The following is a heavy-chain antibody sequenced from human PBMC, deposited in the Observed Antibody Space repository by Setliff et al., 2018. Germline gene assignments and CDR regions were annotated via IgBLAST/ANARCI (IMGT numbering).Heavy chain of an antibody. V-gene: IGHV4-34*01. Sequence: SETLSLTCVVYGGSFSNYYWSWIRQPPGKGLEWIGEINHSGSTNYNPSLKSRVTISVDTSKNQFSLKLDSVTAADTAVYYCARLSGFLYMDVWGKGTPVTVSS. J-gene: IGHJ6*03. CDR1: GGSFSNYY. D-gene: IGHD3-3*01. CDR2: INHSGST. CDR3: ARLSGFLYMDV.